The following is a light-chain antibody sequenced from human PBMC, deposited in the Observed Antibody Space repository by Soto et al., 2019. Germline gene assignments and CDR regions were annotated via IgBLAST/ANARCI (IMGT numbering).Light chain of an antibody. V-gene: IGLV1-40*01. CDR3: QSYESSLSASV. CDR1: SSNIGAGYD. J-gene: IGLJ2*01. CDR2: GNT. Sequence: QSVLTQPPSVSGAPGQRVTISCTGSSSNIGAGYDVHWYQQLPGTAPKLLIYGNTNRPSGVPDRFSGSKSGTSASLAITGLQAEDEADYYCQSYESSLSASVFGRGTKLTVL.